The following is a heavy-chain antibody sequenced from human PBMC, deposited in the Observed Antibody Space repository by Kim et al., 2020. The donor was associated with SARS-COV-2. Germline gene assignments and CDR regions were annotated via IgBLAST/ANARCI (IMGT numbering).Heavy chain of an antibody. CDR3: ARVAILPHAFDI. V-gene: IGHV4-4*07. Sequence: SYNPSLKSRVTMSVDTSKNQFSLKLSSVTAADTALYYCARVAILPHAFDIWGQGTMVTVSS. J-gene: IGHJ3*02.